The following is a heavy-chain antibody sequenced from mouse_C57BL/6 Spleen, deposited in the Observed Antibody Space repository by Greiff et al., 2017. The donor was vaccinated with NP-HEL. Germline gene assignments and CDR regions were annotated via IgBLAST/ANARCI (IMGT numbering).Heavy chain of an antibody. V-gene: IGHV1-50*01. CDR3: ARWLLSYWYFDV. Sequence: VQLQQSGAELVKPGASVKLSCKASGYTFTSYWMQWVKQRPGQGLEWIGEIDPSDSYTNYNQKFKGKATVTVDTSSSTAYMQLSSLTSEESAVYYCARWLLSYWYFDVWGTGTTVTVAS. D-gene: IGHD2-3*01. CDR2: IDPSDSYT. CDR1: GYTFTSYW. J-gene: IGHJ1*03.